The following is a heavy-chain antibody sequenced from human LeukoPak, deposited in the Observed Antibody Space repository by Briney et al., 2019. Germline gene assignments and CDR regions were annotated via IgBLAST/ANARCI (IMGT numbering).Heavy chain of an antibody. D-gene: IGHD5-18*01. V-gene: IGHV3-23*01. J-gene: IGHJ4*02. Sequence: PGGSLRLSCAASGVTFSSYAMSWVRQAPGKGLEWVSAISGSGGSTYYADSVKGRFTISRDNSKNTLYLQMNSLRAEDTAVYYCARKNTAMVGLDYWGQGTLVTVSS. CDR3: ARKNTAMVGLDY. CDR1: GVTFSSYA. CDR2: ISGSGGST.